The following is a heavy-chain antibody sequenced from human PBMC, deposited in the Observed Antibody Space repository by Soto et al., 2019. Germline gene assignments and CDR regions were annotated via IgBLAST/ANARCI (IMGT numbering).Heavy chain of an antibody. V-gene: IGHV3-33*03. D-gene: IGHD1-1*01. J-gene: IGHJ3*01. CDR2: IWDDGRDK. Sequence: SPRLSCVVSAFTRSTHGMHSVRRAPGEGLEWVSCIWDDGRDKYYEDSVEGRFLISRDYSKNTMTLQVKALRPEDTALYYCVRGATTTGGFDAFDLWGRGT. CDR3: VRGATTTGGFDAFDL. CDR1: AFTRSTHG.